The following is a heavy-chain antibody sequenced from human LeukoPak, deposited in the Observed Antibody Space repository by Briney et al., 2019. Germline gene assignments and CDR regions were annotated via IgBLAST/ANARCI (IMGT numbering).Heavy chain of an antibody. CDR1: GGSFSGYY. D-gene: IGHD3-16*01. Sequence: PSETLSLTCAVYGGSFSGYYWSWLRQPPGKGLEWIGEINHSGSTNYNPSLKSRVTISVDTSKNQFSLKLSSVTAADTAVYYCARGHWGGGLDYWGQGTLVTVSS. V-gene: IGHV4-34*01. CDR2: INHSGST. J-gene: IGHJ4*02. CDR3: ARGHWGGGLDY.